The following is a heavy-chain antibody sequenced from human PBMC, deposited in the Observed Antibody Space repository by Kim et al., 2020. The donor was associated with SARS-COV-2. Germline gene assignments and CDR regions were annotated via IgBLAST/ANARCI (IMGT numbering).Heavy chain of an antibody. D-gene: IGHD3-22*01. J-gene: IGHJ4*02. CDR1: GFTFSRYA. V-gene: IGHV3-23*01. CDR3: AKLDSSDYYAPFDY. Sequence: GGSLRLSCAASGFTFSRYAMTWVRQAPGKGLEWVSVISGSGATTHYADSVKGRFTISRDNSKNTLYLQMNGLRAEDTAVFYCAKLDSSDYYAPFDYWLQGTLVTVSS. CDR2: ISGSGATT.